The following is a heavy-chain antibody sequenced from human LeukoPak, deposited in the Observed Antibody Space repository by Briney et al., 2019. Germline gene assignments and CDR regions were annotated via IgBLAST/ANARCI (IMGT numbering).Heavy chain of an antibody. Sequence: PGGSLRLSCAASGFTFSSYAMHWVRQAPGKGLEWVAVISYDGSNKYYADSVKGRFTISRDNSKNTLYLQMNSLRAEDTAVYYCARVVGELLLSSAFDIWGQGTMVTVSS. CDR3: ARVVGELLLSSAFDI. J-gene: IGHJ3*02. D-gene: IGHD2-15*01. V-gene: IGHV3-30*04. CDR1: GFTFSSYA. CDR2: ISYDGSNK.